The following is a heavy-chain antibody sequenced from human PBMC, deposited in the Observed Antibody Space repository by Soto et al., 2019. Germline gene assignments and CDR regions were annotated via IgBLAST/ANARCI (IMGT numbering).Heavy chain of an antibody. CDR1: GFPFSSYA. CDR3: ASQRGLHWYFDL. D-gene: IGHD2-21*01. V-gene: IGHV3-23*01. CDR2: ISGSGGST. J-gene: IGHJ2*01. Sequence: GGSLSLSCAASGFPFSSYAMSWVRQAPGKGLEWVSAISGSGGSTYYADSVKGRFTISRDNSKNTLYLQMNSLRAEDTAVYYCASQRGLHWYFDLWGRGTLVTVSS.